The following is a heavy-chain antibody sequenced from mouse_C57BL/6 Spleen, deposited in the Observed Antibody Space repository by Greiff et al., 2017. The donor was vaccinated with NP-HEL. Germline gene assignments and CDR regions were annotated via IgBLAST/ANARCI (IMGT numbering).Heavy chain of an antibody. J-gene: IGHJ2*01. CDR2: INPYNGGT. V-gene: IGHV1-19*01. CDR1: GYTFTDYY. D-gene: IGHD1-1*01. Sequence: EVQLQQSGPVLVKPGASVKMSCKASGYTFTDYYMNWVKQSHGKSLEWIGVINPYNGGTSYNQKFKGKATLTVDKSSSTAYMELNSLTSEDSAVYYCAREGTTVVVFDYWGQGTTLTVSS. CDR3: AREGTTVVVFDY.